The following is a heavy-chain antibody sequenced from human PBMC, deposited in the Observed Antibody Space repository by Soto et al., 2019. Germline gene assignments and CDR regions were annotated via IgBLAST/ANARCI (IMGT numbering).Heavy chain of an antibody. Sequence: PWGPLWVACAAWRFSSTSYTMNWVRKAPGKGLEWVAVISYDGSNKYYADSVKGRFTISRDNSKNTLYLRMNSLRVEDTAVFYCARFFGPTGSFDSWGQGTLVTVSS. CDR2: ISYDGSNK. D-gene: IGHD3-9*01. CDR1: RFSSTSYT. J-gene: IGHJ4*02. V-gene: IGHV3-30-3*01. CDR3: ARFFGPTGSFDS.